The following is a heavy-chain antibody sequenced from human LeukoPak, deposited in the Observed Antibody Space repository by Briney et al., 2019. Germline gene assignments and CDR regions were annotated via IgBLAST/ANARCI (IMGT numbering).Heavy chain of an antibody. V-gene: IGHV1-24*01. J-gene: IGHJ1*01. Sequence: ASVKVSCKVSGYTLTELSMHWVRQAPGKGLEWRGGFDPEDGETNYAQKFQGRATIAEETPSDTAYIERRAVRSENTPGFDSAKGGITFVGVTNHLGQRTLGTGSS. CDR1: GYTLTELS. CDR3: AKGGITFVGVTNH. CDR2: FDPEDGET. D-gene: IGHD3-16*01.